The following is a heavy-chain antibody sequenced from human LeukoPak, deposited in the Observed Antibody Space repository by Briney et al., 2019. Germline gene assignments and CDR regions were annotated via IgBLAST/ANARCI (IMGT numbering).Heavy chain of an antibody. CDR1: GFTFSSYG. J-gene: IGHJ5*02. Sequence: GGSLRLSYAASGFTFSSYGMHWVRQAPGKGLEWVAFIRYDGTSKYSADSVKGRFTISRDNSKSTLYLQVNSLRAEDTAVYYCASLGSTAHNWFDPWGQGTLVTVSS. D-gene: IGHD2-2*01. V-gene: IGHV3-30*02. CDR3: ASLGSTAHNWFDP. CDR2: IRYDGTSK.